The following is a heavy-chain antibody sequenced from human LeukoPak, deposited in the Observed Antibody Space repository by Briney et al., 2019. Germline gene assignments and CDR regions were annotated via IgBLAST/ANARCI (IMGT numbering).Heavy chain of an antibody. CDR1: GGSISSYY. CDR2: IYYSGST. D-gene: IGHD3-22*01. CDR3: ARALLHSYGMDV. Sequence: KPSETLSLTCTVSGGSISSYYWSWIRQPPGKGLEWIGYIYYSGSTNYNPSLKSRVTISVDTSKNQFSLKLSSVTAADTAVYYCARALLHSYGMDVWGQGTTVTVSS. V-gene: IGHV4-59*01. J-gene: IGHJ6*02.